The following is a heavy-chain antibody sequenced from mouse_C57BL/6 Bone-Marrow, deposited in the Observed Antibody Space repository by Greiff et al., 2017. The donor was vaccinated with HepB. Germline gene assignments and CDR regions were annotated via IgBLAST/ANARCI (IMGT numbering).Heavy chain of an antibody. J-gene: IGHJ3*01. V-gene: IGHV1-50*01. Sequence: QVQLQQPGAELVKPGASVKLSCKASGYTFTSYWMQWEKQRPGQGLEWIGEIDPSDSYTNYNQKFKGKATLTVDTSSSTAYMQLSSLTSEDSAVYYCARTGGLAWFAYWGQGTLVTVSA. D-gene: IGHD4-1*01. CDR3: ARTGGLAWFAY. CDR1: GYTFTSYW. CDR2: IDPSDSYT.